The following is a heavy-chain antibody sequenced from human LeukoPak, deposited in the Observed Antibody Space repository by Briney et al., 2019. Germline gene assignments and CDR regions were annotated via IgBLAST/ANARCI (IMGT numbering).Heavy chain of an antibody. CDR2: INWNSGSI. V-gene: IGHV3-9*01. CDR1: GFTFDDYA. Sequence: QPGRSLRLSCAASGFTFDDYAMHWVRQAPGKGLEWVSGINWNSGSIGYADSVKGRFTISRDNAKNSLYLQMNSLRAEDTALYYCAKDISYGDYVDGMDVWGQGTTVTVSS. J-gene: IGHJ6*02. CDR3: AKDISYGDYVDGMDV. D-gene: IGHD4-17*01.